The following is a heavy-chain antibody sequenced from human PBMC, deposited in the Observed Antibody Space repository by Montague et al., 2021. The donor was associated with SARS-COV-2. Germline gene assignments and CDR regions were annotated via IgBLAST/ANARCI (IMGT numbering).Heavy chain of an antibody. CDR2: TYYRSKWYN. V-gene: IGHV6-1*01. J-gene: IGHJ4*02. Sequence: CAISGDSVPRNSAACNWIRQSPSRRLEWLGRTYYRSKWYNDYAVSVKSRITINPDTSKNQISLQLNSVTPEDTAVYYCARTSASSDYWGQGTLVTVSS. D-gene: IGHD1-26*01. CDR3: ARTSASSDY. CDR1: GDSVPRNSAA.